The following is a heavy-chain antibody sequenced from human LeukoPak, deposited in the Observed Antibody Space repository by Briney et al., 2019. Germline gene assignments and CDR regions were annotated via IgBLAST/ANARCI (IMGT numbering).Heavy chain of an antibody. CDR3: AKDVRRCNGACT. J-gene: IGHJ5*02. V-gene: IGHV3-23*01. D-gene: IGHD2-8*01. CDR2: ISASGGDT. Sequence: GGSLRLSCVASGFTFSRFAMSWVRQAPGKGLEWVSGISASGGDTFYADSVKGRFTIPRDNSKNTLSLQMNSLRVEDTAIYYCAKDVRRCNGACTWGQGTLVTVSS. CDR1: GFTFSRFA.